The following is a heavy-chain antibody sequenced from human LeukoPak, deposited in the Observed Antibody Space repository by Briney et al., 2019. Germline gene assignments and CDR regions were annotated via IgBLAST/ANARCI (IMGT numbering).Heavy chain of an antibody. D-gene: IGHD1-7*01. CDR2: MNEDGSEK. CDR1: GFTFTSYW. V-gene: IGHV3-7*04. J-gene: IGHJ4*02. Sequence: GGSLRLSCVASGFTFTSYWMGWVRQAPGKGLECVAHMNEDGSEKYYVDSVKGRFTISRDNAKNSLYLQMNSLRVEDTAIYYCARAAGTTRTFGYWGQGALVTVSS. CDR3: ARAAGTTRTFGY.